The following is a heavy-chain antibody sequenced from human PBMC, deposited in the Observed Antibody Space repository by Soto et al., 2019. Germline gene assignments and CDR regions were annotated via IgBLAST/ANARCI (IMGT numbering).Heavy chain of an antibody. J-gene: IGHJ6*02. V-gene: IGHV3-30*18. Sequence: GGSLRLSCAASGFTFSSYGMHWVRQAPGKGLEWVAVISYDGSNKYYADSVKGRFTISRDNSKNTLYLQMNSLRAEDTAAYYCAKAQYYYGMDVWGQGTTVTVSS. CDR2: ISYDGSNK. CDR1: GFTFSSYG. CDR3: AKAQYYYGMDV.